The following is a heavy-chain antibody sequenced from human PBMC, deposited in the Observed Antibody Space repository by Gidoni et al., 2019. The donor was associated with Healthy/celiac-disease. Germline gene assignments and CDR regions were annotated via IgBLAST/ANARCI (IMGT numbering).Heavy chain of an antibody. Sequence: VQLVQSGAEVKTPGASVKVPCKASGYTFTDHSIHWVRQAPGQGLEWMGWINPNSGGTNYAQKFQGWVTMTRDTSISTAYMELSRLRSDDTAVYYCARDQTGSSSSNGYYYYGMDVWGQGTMVTVSS. CDR3: ARDQTGSSSSNGYYYYGMDV. V-gene: IGHV1-2*04. D-gene: IGHD6-6*01. CDR1: GYTFTDHS. CDR2: INPNSGGT. J-gene: IGHJ6*02.